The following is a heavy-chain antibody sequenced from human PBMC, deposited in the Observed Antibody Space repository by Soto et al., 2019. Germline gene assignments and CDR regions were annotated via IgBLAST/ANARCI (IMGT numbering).Heavy chain of an antibody. CDR1: GGSISSSSYY. Sequence: SETLSLTCTVSGGSISSSSYYWGWIRQPPGKGLEWIGSIYYSGSTYYNPSLKSRVTISVDTSKNQFTLKLSSVTAADTAVFYCARSNIGYSGYDLGVAFDIWGHGTMVTVSS. D-gene: IGHD5-12*01. J-gene: IGHJ3*02. V-gene: IGHV4-39*01. CDR2: IYYSGST. CDR3: ARSNIGYSGYDLGVAFDI.